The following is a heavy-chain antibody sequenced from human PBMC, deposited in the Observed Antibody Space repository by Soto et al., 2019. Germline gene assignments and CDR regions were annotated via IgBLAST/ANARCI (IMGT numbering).Heavy chain of an antibody. Sequence: GGSLRLSCAASGFTFSSYGMHWVRQAPGKGLEWVVVISNDGSNKYYADSVKGPFTITRDNSNYTVYLQMNSLRPEATAVYDCARGAYSSSVYFDYWGQGTLVTVSS. CDR1: GFTFSSYG. V-gene: IGHV3-30*04. D-gene: IGHD6-6*01. CDR2: ISNDGSNK. J-gene: IGHJ4*02. CDR3: ARGAYSSSVYFDY.